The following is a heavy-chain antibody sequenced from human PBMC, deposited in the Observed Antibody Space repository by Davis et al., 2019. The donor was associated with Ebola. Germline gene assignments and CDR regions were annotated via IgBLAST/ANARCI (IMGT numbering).Heavy chain of an antibody. CDR1: GYTFTSYA. D-gene: IGHD4-11*01. V-gene: IGHV1-3*01. Sequence: ASVKVSCKASGYTFTSYAMHWVRQAPGQRLEWMGWINAGNGNTKYSQKFQGRVTITRDTSAGTAYMELSSLRSEDTAVYYCASYSNSQHYYYYYGMDVWGQGTTVTVSS. CDR2: INAGNGNT. J-gene: IGHJ6*02. CDR3: ASYSNSQHYYYYYGMDV.